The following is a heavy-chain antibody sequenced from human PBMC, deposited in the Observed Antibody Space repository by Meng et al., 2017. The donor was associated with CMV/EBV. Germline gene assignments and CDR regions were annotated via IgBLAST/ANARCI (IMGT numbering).Heavy chain of an antibody. Sequence: SYDINWVRQATGQGLEWMGWVNPNSGNTGYAQKFQGRVTMTRNTSISTAYMELSSLRSEDTAVYYCARGPANYGSGSYSPYNWFDPWGQGTLVTVSS. CDR3: ARGPANYGSGSYSPYNWFDP. J-gene: IGHJ5*02. V-gene: IGHV1-8*01. D-gene: IGHD3-10*01. CDR2: VNPNSGNT. CDR1: SYD.